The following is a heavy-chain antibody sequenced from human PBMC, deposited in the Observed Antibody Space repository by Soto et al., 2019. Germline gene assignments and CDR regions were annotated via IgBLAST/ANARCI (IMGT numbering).Heavy chain of an antibody. CDR3: ARHPGDY. V-gene: IGHV5-51*01. D-gene: IGHD3-10*01. CDR2: IYPGDSDT. CDR1: VYSFSTYC. Sequence: GESLKISCKGSVYSFSTYCIAWLRQMPGQGLECMGIIYPGDSDTRYSPSFQGQVTISADKSIFTAYLQWSGLKASDTDMYYCARHPGDYWGRGTLVTVSS. J-gene: IGHJ4*02.